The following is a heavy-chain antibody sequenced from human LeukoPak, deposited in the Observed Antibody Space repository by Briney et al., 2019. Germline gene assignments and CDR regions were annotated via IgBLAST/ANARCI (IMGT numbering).Heavy chain of an antibody. J-gene: IGHJ4*02. V-gene: IGHV3-7*01. CDR2: INQDGSEK. D-gene: IGHD2-15*01. Sequence: GGSLRLSCAASGFIFSAYSMHWVRQAPGKGLEWVANINQDGSEKYYVDSVKGRFTISRDNAKNSLSLQMNSLRAEDTAVYSCARTRVSGGTFYHPFDYWGQGTLVTVSS. CDR1: GFIFSAYS. CDR3: ARTRVSGGTFYHPFDY.